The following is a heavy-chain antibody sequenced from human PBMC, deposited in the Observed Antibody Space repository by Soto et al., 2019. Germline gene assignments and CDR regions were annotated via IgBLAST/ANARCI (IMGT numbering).Heavy chain of an antibody. CDR3: TRTRRQQLTRYFDY. CDR2: IKSKTYGGTT. CDR1: GFTFGDYA. J-gene: IGHJ4*02. D-gene: IGHD6-13*01. Sequence: EVQLVESGGGLVQAGRSLRLSCTSSGFTFGDYAMRWVRQAPGQGLEWVGLIKSKTYGGTTEYAASVKGRFTISREDSTSSAYLQMNSLKTGDTAVYYCTRTRRQQLTRYFDYWGQGILVTVSS. V-gene: IGHV3-49*04.